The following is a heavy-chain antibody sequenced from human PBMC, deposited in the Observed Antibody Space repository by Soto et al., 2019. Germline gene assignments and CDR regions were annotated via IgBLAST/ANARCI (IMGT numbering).Heavy chain of an antibody. CDR3: ARGYDYDSGGYLFDY. V-gene: IGHV4-31*03. Sequence: TLSLTCSVSGGSVSSNIYYWTWIRQHPGKRPEWIGHIYYSGSTYYNPPLKSRVTISLDMSKNQFSLKLTSVSAADTAVYYCARGYDYDSGGYLFDYWGQGTLVTVSS. D-gene: IGHD3-22*01. CDR1: GGSVSSNIYY. CDR2: IYYSGST. J-gene: IGHJ4*02.